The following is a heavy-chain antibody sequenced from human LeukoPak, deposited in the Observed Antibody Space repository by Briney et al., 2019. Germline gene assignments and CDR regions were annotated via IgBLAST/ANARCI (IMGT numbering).Heavy chain of an antibody. J-gene: IGHJ4*02. CDR3: AREPRYYDSSGYPFDY. D-gene: IGHD3-22*01. CDR2: INPNSGGT. Sequence: ASVKVSCKASGYTFTGYYMHWVRQAPGQGLEWMGWINPNSGGTNYAQKFQGRVTMTRDTSISTAYMELSRLRSDDTAVYYCAREPRYYDSSGYPFDYWGQGTLVTVSS. CDR1: GYTFTGYY. V-gene: IGHV1-2*02.